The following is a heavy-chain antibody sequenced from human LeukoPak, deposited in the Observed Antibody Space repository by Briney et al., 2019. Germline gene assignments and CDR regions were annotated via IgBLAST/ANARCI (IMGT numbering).Heavy chain of an antibody. D-gene: IGHD2-8*01. CDR2: MSGSGGST. V-gene: IGHV3-23*01. J-gene: IGHJ4*02. CDR1: GFTFSSYA. Sequence: GGSLRLSCAASGFTFSSYAMSWVRQAPGKGLEWVSGMSGSGGSTYYADSVKGRFTISRDNSKNTLCLQMTSLRAEDTAVYYRAKNGPKGPFVRYFDYWGQGTLITVSS. CDR3: AKNGPKGPFVRYFDY.